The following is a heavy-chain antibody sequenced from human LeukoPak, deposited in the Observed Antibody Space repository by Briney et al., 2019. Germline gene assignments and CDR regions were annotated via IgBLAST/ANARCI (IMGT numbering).Heavy chain of an antibody. V-gene: IGHV1-18*01. J-gene: IGHJ4*02. CDR1: GYSFTRNG. Sequence: ASVKVSCKPSGYSFTRNGISWVRQAPGQGLEWMAWISANSGNTNYAQNFQDRVTLTTDTSTSTAYMELRSLRSDDTAVYYCARDVNYAFDYWGQGTLVTVSS. CDR3: ARDVNYAFDY. D-gene: IGHD3-16*01. CDR2: ISANSGNT.